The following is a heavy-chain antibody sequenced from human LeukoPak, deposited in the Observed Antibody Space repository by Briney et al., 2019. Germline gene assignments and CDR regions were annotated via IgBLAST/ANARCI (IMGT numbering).Heavy chain of an antibody. J-gene: IGHJ5*02. CDR2: IYGNTDK. V-gene: IGHV2-5*01. Sequence: SGPTLVNPTQTLTLTCTFSGFSLNTSRVGVGWIRQPPGKALEWLALIYGNTDKRYSPSLKSRLTITKDTSKNQVVLTMTNMDPVDTATYYCAHRRRTGLENWFDPWGQGTLVTVSS. CDR1: GFSLNTSRVG. D-gene: IGHD1-1*01. CDR3: AHRRRTGLENWFDP.